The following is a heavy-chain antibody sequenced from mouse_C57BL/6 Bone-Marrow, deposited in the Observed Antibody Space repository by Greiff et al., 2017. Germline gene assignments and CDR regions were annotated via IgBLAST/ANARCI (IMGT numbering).Heavy chain of an antibody. CDR1: GYTFTSYW. J-gene: IGHJ1*03. V-gene: IGHV1-72*01. Sequence: QVQLQQPGAELVKPGASVKLSCKASGYTFTSYWMHWVKQRPGRGLEWIGRIDPNSGGTKYNETYKSKATLTVDNPSRTAYMQLSSLTTEDSADYDGAHGNYFDWYFADWGTGTTVTVSS. D-gene: IGHD2-1*01. CDR2: IDPNSGGT. CDR3: AHGNYFDWYFAD.